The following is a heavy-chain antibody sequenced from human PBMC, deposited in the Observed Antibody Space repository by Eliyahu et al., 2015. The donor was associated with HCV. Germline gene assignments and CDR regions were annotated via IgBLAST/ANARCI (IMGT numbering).Heavy chain of an antibody. CDR2: IYPSGST. D-gene: IGHD2-15*01. CDR3: VRDVGGGCSGGTCYRWFDP. J-gene: IGHJ5*02. CDR1: GGSISSFH. V-gene: IGHV4-4*07. Sequence: QVQLQESGPRLVKPSETLSLTCTVSGGSISSFHWSWIRQPAGKGLEWIGLIYPSGSTNSNPPLKSRVTXSVDTSKNQFSLNLRSVTAADTAVYYCVRDVGGGCSGGTCYRWFDPWGQGILVTVSS.